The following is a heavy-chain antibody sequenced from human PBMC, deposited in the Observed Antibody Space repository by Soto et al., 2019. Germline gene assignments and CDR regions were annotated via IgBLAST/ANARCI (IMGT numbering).Heavy chain of an antibody. CDR1: GGTFSSYT. CDR2: IIPILGIA. J-gene: IGHJ4*02. CDR3: ARHLIGWGSYYQPFDY. V-gene: IGHV1-69*02. Sequence: GASVKVSCKASGGTFSSYTISWVRQAPGQGLEWMGRIIPILGIANYAQKFQGRVTITADKSTSTAYMELSSLRSEDTAVYYCARHLIGWGSYYQPFDYWGQGTLVTVSS. D-gene: IGHD3-10*01.